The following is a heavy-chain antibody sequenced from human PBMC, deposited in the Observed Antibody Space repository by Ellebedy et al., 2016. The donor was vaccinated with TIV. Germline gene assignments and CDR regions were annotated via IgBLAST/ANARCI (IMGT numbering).Heavy chain of an antibody. CDR3: ARERHSGWSEHYGMDV. CDR1: GYTFTSYG. Sequence: ASVKVSCXASGYTFTSYGISWVRQPPGQGLEWMGWISAYNGNTNYAQKLQGRVTMTTDTSTSTAYMELRSLRSDDTAVYYCARERHSGWSEHYGMDVWGQGTTVTVSS. D-gene: IGHD6-19*01. V-gene: IGHV1-18*01. CDR2: ISAYNGNT. J-gene: IGHJ6*02.